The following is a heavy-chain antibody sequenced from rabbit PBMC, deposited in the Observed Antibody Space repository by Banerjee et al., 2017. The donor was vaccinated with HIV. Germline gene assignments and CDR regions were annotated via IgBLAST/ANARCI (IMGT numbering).Heavy chain of an antibody. D-gene: IGHD4-1*01. V-gene: IGHV1S40*01. CDR2: INSNTGNT. J-gene: IGHJ6*01. CDR3: ARSRGSGWGYGDL. Sequence: GKGLEWIACINSNTGNTVYASWAKGPFTISKTSSTTVTLQMTSLTAADTATYFCARSRGSGWGYGDLWGPGTLSPS.